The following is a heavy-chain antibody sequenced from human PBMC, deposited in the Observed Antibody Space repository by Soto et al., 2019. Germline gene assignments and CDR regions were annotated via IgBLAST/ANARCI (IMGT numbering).Heavy chain of an antibody. CDR2: IDPSDSYI. CDR1: GYSFTSYW. V-gene: IGHV5-10-1*01. CDR3: ARQDDTSGYYSFFDY. J-gene: IGHJ4*02. Sequence: GESLKISCKVSGYSFTSYWISWVRQMPGKGLEWMGRIDPSDSYINYSPSFQGHVVISADKSISTAYLQWSSLKASDTAIYYCARQDDTSGYYSFFDYWGQGSLVTVTS. D-gene: IGHD3-22*01.